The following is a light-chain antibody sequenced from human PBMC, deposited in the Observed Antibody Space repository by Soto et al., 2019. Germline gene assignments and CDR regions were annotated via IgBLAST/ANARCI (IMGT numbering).Light chain of an antibody. Sequence: QSVLTQPPSASGTPGQSVTISASGSSSNIGSNTVSWYQQVPGTAPKLLIYDNDERPSGVPGRFSGSKSGTSASLAISGLQYEDEADYYCATRDDSRNGYVFGPGTKVTV. CDR3: ATRDDSRNGYV. CDR2: DND. J-gene: IGLJ1*01. V-gene: IGLV1-44*01. CDR1: SSNIGSNT.